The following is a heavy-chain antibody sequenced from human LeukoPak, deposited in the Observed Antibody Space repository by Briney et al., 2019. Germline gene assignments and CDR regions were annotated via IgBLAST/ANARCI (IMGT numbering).Heavy chain of an antibody. Sequence: VSVKVSCKASGYTFTGYYMRWVRQAPGQGLEWMGRINPNSGGTNYAQKFQGRVTMTRDTSISTAYMELSRLRPDDTAVYYCARGPRLDSSGWYYGAFDIWGQGTMVTVSS. CDR2: INPNSGGT. V-gene: IGHV1-2*06. D-gene: IGHD6-19*01. CDR1: GYTFTGYY. J-gene: IGHJ3*02. CDR3: ARGPRLDSSGWYYGAFDI.